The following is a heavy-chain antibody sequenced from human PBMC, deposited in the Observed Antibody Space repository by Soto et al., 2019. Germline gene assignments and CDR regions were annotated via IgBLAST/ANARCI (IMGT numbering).Heavy chain of an antibody. D-gene: IGHD3-22*01. CDR1: GFTFINTG. CDR3: AKIDGYFDY. Sequence: EVQVLQSGGGLVPPGGSLRLSCAGSGFTFINTGMSWVRQAPGQGLEWVSAFTGNGDTPYYAGSVKGRFTISRDNYKSTLYLQMNSLRADDTAVYYCAKIDGYFDYWGQGTLVTVSS. J-gene: IGHJ4*02. V-gene: IGHV3-23*01. CDR2: FTGNGDTP.